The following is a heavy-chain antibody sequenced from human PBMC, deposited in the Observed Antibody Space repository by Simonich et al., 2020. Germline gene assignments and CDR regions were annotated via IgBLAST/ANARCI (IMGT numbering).Heavy chain of an antibody. D-gene: IGHD7-27*01. Sequence: QVQLVQSGAEVKKPGASVKVSCKASGYTFTGYYMHWVRQAPGQGLEWMGWINPNSGGTNDAQKFKCRVTMTRDTSISTAYMELSRLRSDDTAVYYCARGALTGDYYYMDVWGKGTTVTVSS. CDR1: GYTFTGYY. CDR2: INPNSGGT. CDR3: ARGALTGDYYYMDV. J-gene: IGHJ6*03. V-gene: IGHV1-2*02.